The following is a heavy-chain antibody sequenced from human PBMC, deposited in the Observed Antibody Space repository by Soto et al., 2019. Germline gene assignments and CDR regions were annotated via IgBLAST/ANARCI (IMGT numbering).Heavy chain of an antibody. V-gene: IGHV3-30*03. CDR3: ATQVTPHSSGWPDALDI. CDR2: ISYDGSHE. D-gene: IGHD6-19*01. Sequence: QVQLVEYGGGVVQPGRSLRLSCAASGFTFSSYGMHWVRQAPGKGLEWVAVISYDGSHEDYAHSVKGRFTISRDNSKNTLYLQMNTLSAEETAVYYCATQVTPHSSGWPDALDIWGKETMLTVSS. J-gene: IGHJ3*02. CDR1: GFTFSSYG.